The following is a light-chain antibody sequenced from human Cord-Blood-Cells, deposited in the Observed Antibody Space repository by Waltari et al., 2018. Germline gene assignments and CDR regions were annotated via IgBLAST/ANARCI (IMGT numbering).Light chain of an antibody. J-gene: IGKJ4*01. V-gene: IGKV1-33*01. CDR3: QQYDNLPLT. CDR1: QDISNY. CDR2: DAS. Sequence: DIQMTQSPSSLSASVGDRVTITCQASQDISNYLNWYQQKPGKAPKLLIYDASTLETGVPSRFSGSESGTDFTVPINSLQPEAIATYYCQQYDNLPLTFGGGTKVEIK.